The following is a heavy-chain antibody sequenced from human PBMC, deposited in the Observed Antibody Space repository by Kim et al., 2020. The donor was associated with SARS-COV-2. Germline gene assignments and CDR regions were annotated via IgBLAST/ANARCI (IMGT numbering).Heavy chain of an antibody. CDR3: ARDGWEPATKIGFDY. V-gene: IGHV3-21*01. CDR2: ISSSSSYI. D-gene: IGHD1-26*01. J-gene: IGHJ4*02. Sequence: GGSLRLSCAASGFTFSSYSMNWVRQAPGKGLEWVSSISSSSSYIYYADSVKGRFTISRDNAKNSLYLQMNSLRAEDTAVYYCARDGWEPATKIGFDYWGQGTLVTVSS. CDR1: GFTFSSYS.